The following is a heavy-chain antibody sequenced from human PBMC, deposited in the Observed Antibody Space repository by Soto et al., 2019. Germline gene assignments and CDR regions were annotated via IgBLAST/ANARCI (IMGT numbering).Heavy chain of an antibody. CDR2: MNPNTGNS. J-gene: IGHJ4*02. CDR3: ARRAETNGWNGFGADKYYFDC. Sequence: QVQLVQSGAEVRKPGASVKVSCEASGYTFTSYDIYWVRQATGQGLEWMGWMNPNTGNSGYAQKVQGRVSMTSDTSIITAHMELSSLRSEDTAVYYCARRAETNGWNGFGADKYYFDCWGQETVVTVSS. CDR1: GYTFTSYD. D-gene: IGHD1-1*01. V-gene: IGHV1-8*01.